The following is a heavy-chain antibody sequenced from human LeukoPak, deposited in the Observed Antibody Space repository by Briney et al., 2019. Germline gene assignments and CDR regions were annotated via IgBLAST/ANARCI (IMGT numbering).Heavy chain of an antibody. V-gene: IGHV3-48*01. Sequence: GGSLRLSCAASGFTFSSYSMNWVRQAPGKGLEWVSYISSSSSTIYYADSVKGRFTISRDNAKNSLYLQMNSLRAEDTAVYYCARDRANDYFDYWGQGTLVTVSS. J-gene: IGHJ4*02. CDR2: ISSSSSTI. D-gene: IGHD3-10*01. CDR1: GFTFSSYS. CDR3: ARDRANDYFDY.